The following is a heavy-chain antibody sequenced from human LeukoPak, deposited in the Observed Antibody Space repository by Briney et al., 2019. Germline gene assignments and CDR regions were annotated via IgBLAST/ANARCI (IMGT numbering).Heavy chain of an antibody. CDR1: GITLSNYG. V-gene: IGHV3-23*01. J-gene: IGHJ4*02. Sequence: GGSLRLSCAVSGITLSNYGMSWVRQAPGQGLEWVAGISDSDGRTNYADSVKGRFTISRDNPKSTLYLQMNSLRAEDTAVYFCAKRGVVIRVFLVGFHKEAYYFDSWGQGALVTVSS. CDR2: ISDSDGRT. D-gene: IGHD3-10*01. CDR3: AKRGVVIRVFLVGFHKEAYYFDS.